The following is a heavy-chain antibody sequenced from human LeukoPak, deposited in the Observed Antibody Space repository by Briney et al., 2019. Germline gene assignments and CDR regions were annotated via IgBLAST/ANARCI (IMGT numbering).Heavy chain of an antibody. J-gene: IGHJ4*02. Sequence: NPSETLSLTCTVSGGSISSSYWSWIRQSPGKELEWIAYINYSGSSNYNPSLKSRVTISIDTSKDQFFLTLRSVTAADTAVYYCARHFPPSADFFDYWGQGNLVTVSS. CDR1: GGSISSSY. CDR3: ARHFPPSADFFDY. V-gene: IGHV4-59*08. CDR2: INYSGSS.